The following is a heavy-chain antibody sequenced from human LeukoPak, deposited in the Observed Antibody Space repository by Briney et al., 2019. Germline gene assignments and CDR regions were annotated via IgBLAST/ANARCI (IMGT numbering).Heavy chain of an antibody. CDR1: GYTFTSYD. CDR3: ARGGTGIAARRRLDY. Sequence: ASVKVSCKASGYTFTSYDINWLRQATGQGLEWMGWMNPNSGNTGYAQKFRGRVTMTRNTSISTAYMELSSLRSEDTAVYYCARGGTGIAARRRLDYWGQGTLVTVSS. V-gene: IGHV1-8*01. CDR2: MNPNSGNT. D-gene: IGHD6-6*01. J-gene: IGHJ4*02.